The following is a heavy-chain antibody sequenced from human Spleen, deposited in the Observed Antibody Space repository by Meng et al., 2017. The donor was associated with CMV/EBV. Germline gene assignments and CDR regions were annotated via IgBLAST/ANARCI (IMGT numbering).Heavy chain of an antibody. CDR1: GFTFSSYA. D-gene: IGHD6-6*01. CDR2: ISGSGGST. Sequence: GGSLRLSCAASGFTFSSYAMSWVRQAPGKGLEWVSAISGSGGSTYYADSVKGRFTISRDNSKTTLYLQMNSLRAEDTAVYYCAKNKAGIAARPRVFFDYWGQGTLVTVSS. J-gene: IGHJ4*02. CDR3: AKNKAGIAARPRVFFDY. V-gene: IGHV3-23*01.